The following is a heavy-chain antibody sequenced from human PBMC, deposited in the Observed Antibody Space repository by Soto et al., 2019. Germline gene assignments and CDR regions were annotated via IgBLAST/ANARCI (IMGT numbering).Heavy chain of an antibody. Sequence: PSETLSLTCTVSSASLSNYYWSWIRQPAGKGLEWIGPIFPTGNTDYNPSLRSRVTMSVDTSKNQFSLKLNSVTAADTAVYYCARGSLGPDYWGPGTLVTVSS. D-gene: IGHD1-26*01. J-gene: IGHJ4*02. CDR3: ARGSLGPDY. CDR2: IFPTGNT. CDR1: SASLSNYY. V-gene: IGHV4-4*07.